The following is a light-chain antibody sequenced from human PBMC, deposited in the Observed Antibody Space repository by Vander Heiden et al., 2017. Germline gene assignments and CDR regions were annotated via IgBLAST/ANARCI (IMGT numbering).Light chain of an antibody. CDR2: GNS. CDR3: QSYDRNLSGRRGV. CDR1: SSNIGAGYD. V-gene: IGLV1-40*01. Sequence: QSVLTQPPSVSGAPGQRVTISCTGSSSNIGAGYDVHWYQQLPGTAPKLLIYGNSNRPSGVPDRFSGSKSGTSASLAITGLQAEEEAEDYCQSYDRNLSGRRGVFGGGTKLTVL. J-gene: IGLJ2*01.